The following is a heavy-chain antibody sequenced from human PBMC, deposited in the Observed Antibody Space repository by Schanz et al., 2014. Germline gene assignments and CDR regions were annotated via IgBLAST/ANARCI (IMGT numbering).Heavy chain of an antibody. Sequence: EVQLVESGGCLIQPGGSLRLSCAVSGFSVSTNYMSWARQAPGKGLEWISSLYINAGSTRYADSVKGRFFISRDSSKNTLFLQMNSLRAEDTALYYCAKDPHRDYGGKPQAFDIWGQGTMVTVSS. CDR2: LYINAGST. D-gene: IGHD4-17*01. J-gene: IGHJ3*02. V-gene: IGHV3-53*01. CDR1: GFSVSTNY. CDR3: AKDPHRDYGGKPQAFDI.